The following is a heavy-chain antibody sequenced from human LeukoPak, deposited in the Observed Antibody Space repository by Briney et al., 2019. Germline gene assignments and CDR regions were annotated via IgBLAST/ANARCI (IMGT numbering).Heavy chain of an antibody. V-gene: IGHV3-23*05. CDR2: IYTNGRDT. Sequence: GGSLRLSCAASGSTFRSFGMNWVRQAPGKGLEWVSGIYTNGRDTRYADSVKGRFTISRDNSKNTLYLQMHSLRVEDTAVYYCAHLVWEYVGGLDVWGQGTTVTVSS. J-gene: IGHJ6*02. D-gene: IGHD3/OR15-3a*01. CDR1: GSTFRSFG. CDR3: AHLVWEYVGGLDV.